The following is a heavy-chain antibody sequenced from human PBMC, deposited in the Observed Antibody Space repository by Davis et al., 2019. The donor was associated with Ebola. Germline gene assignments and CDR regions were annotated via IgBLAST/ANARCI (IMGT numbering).Heavy chain of an antibody. CDR1: GYTFTDYY. D-gene: IGHD6-19*01. Sequence: ASVKVSCKASGYTFTDYYMHWVRQAPGQGLEWMGIINPTGGSTSYARKFQGRVTMTRDTSTSTVYMELSSLRSEDTAVYYCARQSRAHEIYGMDVWGQGTTVTVSS. CDR2: INPTGGST. CDR3: ARQSRAHEIYGMDV. J-gene: IGHJ6*02. V-gene: IGHV1-46*01.